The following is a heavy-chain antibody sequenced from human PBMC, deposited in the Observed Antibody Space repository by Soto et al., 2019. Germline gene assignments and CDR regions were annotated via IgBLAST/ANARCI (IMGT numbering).Heavy chain of an antibody. Sequence: PGGSLRLSCAASGFTFSSYAMHWVRQAPGKGLEWVAVISYDGSNKYYADSVKGRFTISRDNSKNTLYLQMNSLRAEDTAVYYCARVVIPKPGPHYYFDYWGQGTLVTAPQ. D-gene: IGHD1-1*01. J-gene: IGHJ4*02. CDR2: ISYDGSNK. CDR3: ARVVIPKPGPHYYFDY. V-gene: IGHV3-30-3*01. CDR1: GFTFSSYA.